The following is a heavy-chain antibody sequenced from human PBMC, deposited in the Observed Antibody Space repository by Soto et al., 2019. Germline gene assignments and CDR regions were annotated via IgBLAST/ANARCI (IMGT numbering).Heavy chain of an antibody. CDR1: GITFSGYA. V-gene: IGHV3-30-3*01. J-gene: IGHJ6*02. D-gene: IGHD3-9*01. CDR3: ARDGGVKRYFDWASYGMDV. CDR2: ISYDGSNK. Sequence: QVQLVESGGGVVQPGRSLRLSCAASGITFSGYAMHWVRQAPGKGLEWVALISYDGSNKYYADSVKGRFTISRDTYKNTLYLQMNSLRAEDTAVYYCARDGGVKRYFDWASYGMDVWGQGTTVTVSS.